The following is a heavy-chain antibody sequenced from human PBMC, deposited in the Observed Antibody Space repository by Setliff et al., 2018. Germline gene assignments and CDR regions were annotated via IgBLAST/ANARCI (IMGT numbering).Heavy chain of an antibody. Sequence: PSETLSLTCTVSGGSISSGDYYWSWIRQPPGKGLEWIGYIYYSGSTYYNPSLKSRVTIAVGTSKNQFSLKLSSVTAADTAVYYCASDCSGGSVTCHWGQGTLVTVSS. D-gene: IGHD2-15*01. CDR3: ASDCSGGSVTCH. V-gene: IGHV4-30-4*08. J-gene: IGHJ4*02. CDR2: IYYSGST. CDR1: GGSISSGDYY.